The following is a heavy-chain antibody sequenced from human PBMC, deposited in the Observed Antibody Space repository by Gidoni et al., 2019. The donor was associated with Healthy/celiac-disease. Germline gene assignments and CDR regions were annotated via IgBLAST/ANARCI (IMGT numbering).Heavy chain of an antibody. D-gene: IGHD3-9*01. CDR3: AREGGEGDYDILTGIPYGAFDI. V-gene: IGHV3-7*03. CDR2: IKQDGSEK. Sequence: EVQLVESGGGLVQPGGSLRLSCSASGFTFSSYWLSWVRQAPGKGLEWVANIKQDGSEKYYVDSVKGRFTISRDNAKNSLYLQMNSLRAEDTAVYYCAREGGEGDYDILTGIPYGAFDIWGQGTMVTVSS. CDR1: GFTFSSYW. J-gene: IGHJ3*02.